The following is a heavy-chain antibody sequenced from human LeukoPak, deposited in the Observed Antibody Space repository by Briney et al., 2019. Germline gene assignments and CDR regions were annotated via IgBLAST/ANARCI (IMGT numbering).Heavy chain of an antibody. D-gene: IGHD5-24*01. CDR1: GYSFTNYW. CDR2: IYPGDSDT. CDR3: ARKDRDGYNAPTY. J-gene: IGHJ4*02. Sequence: GESLKISCQGSGYSFTNYWIGWVRQMPGKGLEWMGIIYPGDSDTRYSPSFQGQVTISAGKSISTAYLQWSSLKASDTAMYYCARKDRDGYNAPTYWGQGTLVTVSS. V-gene: IGHV5-51*01.